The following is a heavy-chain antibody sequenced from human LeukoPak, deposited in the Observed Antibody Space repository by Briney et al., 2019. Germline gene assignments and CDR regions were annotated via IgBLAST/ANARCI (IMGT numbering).Heavy chain of an antibody. CDR2: ISSGSRYI. CDR1: GFTFSSYN. D-gene: IGHD3-16*01. Sequence: GGSLRLSCAASGFTFSSYNMNWVRQVPGKGLEWVSYISSGSRYIYYADSVKGRFTISRDNAKNSLYLQMNSLRDEDTAVYYCARPHQDYVWGSPNYWGQGTLVTVSS. CDR3: ARPHQDYVWGSPNY. V-gene: IGHV3-48*02. J-gene: IGHJ4*02.